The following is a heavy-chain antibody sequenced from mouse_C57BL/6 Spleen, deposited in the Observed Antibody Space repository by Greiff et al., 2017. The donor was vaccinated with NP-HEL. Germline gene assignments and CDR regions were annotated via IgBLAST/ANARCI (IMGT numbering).Heavy chain of an antibody. Sequence: VQLQQPGAELVRPGTSVKLSCKASGYTFTSYWMHWVKQRPGQGLEWIGVIDPSDSYTNYNQKFKGKATLTVDTSSSTAYMQLSSLTSEDSAVYYCARRDGDYDVYYYAMDYWGQGTSVTVSS. D-gene: IGHD2-4*01. J-gene: IGHJ4*01. V-gene: IGHV1-59*01. CDR1: GYTFTSYW. CDR2: IDPSDSYT. CDR3: ARRDGDYDVYYYAMDY.